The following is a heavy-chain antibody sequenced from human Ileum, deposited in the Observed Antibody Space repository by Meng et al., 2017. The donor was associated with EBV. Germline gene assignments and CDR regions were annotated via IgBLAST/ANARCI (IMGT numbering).Heavy chain of an antibody. Sequence: QLQEPDHGLWSATETPSPTGTVSGGPISSSIYSWCWSGQPPGKGLEWIGSLYYSGRTYYNPSLQSRVAISVDTSKNPLSLKLISVTAADTAVYYCARPIAAAGWFDPWGQGTLVTVSS. D-gene: IGHD6-13*01. V-gene: IGHV4-39*01. CDR3: ARPIAAAGWFDP. CDR2: LYYSGRT. J-gene: IGHJ5*02. CDR1: GGPISSSIYS.